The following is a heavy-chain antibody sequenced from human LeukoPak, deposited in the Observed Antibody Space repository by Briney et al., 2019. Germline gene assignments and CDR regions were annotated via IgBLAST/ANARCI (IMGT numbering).Heavy chain of an antibody. CDR2: INTNTGNP. CDR1: GYTFTSNV. D-gene: IGHD6-19*01. CDR3: ARVTPRIAVAAADY. V-gene: IGHV7-4-1*02. Sequence: GASVKVSCKASGYTFTSNVLGWVRQAPGQGLEWMGWINTNTGNPTYAQGFTGRFVFSLDTSDNTAYLQISSLKAEDTAVYYCARVTPRIAVAAADYWGQGTLVTVSS. J-gene: IGHJ4*02.